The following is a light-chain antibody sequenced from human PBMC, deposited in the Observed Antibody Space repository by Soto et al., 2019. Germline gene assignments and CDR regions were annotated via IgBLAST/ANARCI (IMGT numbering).Light chain of an antibody. CDR1: QSVSSSY. Sequence: EIVLTQSPGTLSLSPGERATLSCRASQSVSSSYLAWYQQKPGQAPRLLIYGASSRATGIPGRFSGSGSGTYFTLTISRLEPEDFAVYYCQQYGSPYTFGQGTKLEIK. CDR3: QQYGSPYT. V-gene: IGKV3-20*01. J-gene: IGKJ2*01. CDR2: GAS.